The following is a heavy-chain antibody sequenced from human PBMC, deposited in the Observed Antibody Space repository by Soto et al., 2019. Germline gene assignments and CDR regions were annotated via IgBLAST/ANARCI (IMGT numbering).Heavy chain of an antibody. D-gene: IGHD3-10*01. CDR3: AHRHYYGSGNLGMDV. CDR2: IYGVEDR. Sequence: QITLKESGPTLVKPTQTLTLTCTFSGFSLTDTGVGVGWIRQPPGKALEWLALIYGVEDRRYSPSQKSRLTITGDTSKNQVVLTMTDMDREDTATYYCAHRHYYGSGNLGMDVWGQGTKVTVSS. CDR1: GFSLTDTGVG. J-gene: IGHJ6*02. V-gene: IGHV2-5*02.